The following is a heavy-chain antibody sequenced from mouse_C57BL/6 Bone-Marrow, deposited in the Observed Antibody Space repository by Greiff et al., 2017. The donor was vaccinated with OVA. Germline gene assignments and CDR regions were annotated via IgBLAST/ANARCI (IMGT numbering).Heavy chain of an antibody. CDR1: GFSLTSYG. D-gene: IGHD1-1*01. V-gene: IGHV2-9*01. J-gene: IGHJ4*01. Sequence: VKLVESGPGLVAPSQSLSITCTVSGFSLTSYGVDWVRQPPGKGLEWLGVIWGGGSTNYNSALMSRLSISKDNSKSQVFLKMNSLQTDDTAMYYCANFITTVGGYAMDYWGQGTSVTVSS. CDR2: IWGGGST. CDR3: ANFITTVGGYAMDY.